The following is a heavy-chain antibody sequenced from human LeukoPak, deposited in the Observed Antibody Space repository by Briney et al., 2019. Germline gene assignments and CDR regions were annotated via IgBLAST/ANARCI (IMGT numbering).Heavy chain of an antibody. J-gene: IGHJ4*02. CDR3: ARGIRWASDY. D-gene: IGHD4-23*01. V-gene: IGHV3-64*01. CDR2: ITSNGGTT. Sequence: GGSLRLSCAASGFTFSSYSMVGVRQAPGKGLEYVSGITSNGGTTYYGNSVKGRFTISRDNSKDTLYLQMGSLRTEDMAVYYCARGIRWASDYWGQGTPVTVAS. CDR1: GFTFSSYS.